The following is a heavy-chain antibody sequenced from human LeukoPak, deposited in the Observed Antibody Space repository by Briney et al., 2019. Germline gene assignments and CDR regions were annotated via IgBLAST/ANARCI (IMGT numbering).Heavy chain of an antibody. CDR2: IYYSGST. CDR1: GGSISSYY. Sequence: PSETLSLTCTVSGGSISSYYWSWLRQPPGKGLEWIGYIYYSGSTNYNPSLKSRVTISVDTSKNQFSLKLSSVTAADTAVYYCAGDNSYGFDYWGQGTLVTVSS. CDR3: AGDNSYGFDY. D-gene: IGHD5-18*01. V-gene: IGHV4-59*08. J-gene: IGHJ4*02.